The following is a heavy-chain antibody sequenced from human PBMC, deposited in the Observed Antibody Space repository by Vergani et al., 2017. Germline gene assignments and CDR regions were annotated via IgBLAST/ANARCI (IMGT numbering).Heavy chain of an antibody. J-gene: IGHJ4*02. D-gene: IGHD1-26*01. V-gene: IGHV6-1*01. Sequence: QVHLQQSGPGLVKPSQTLSLTCAISGDRVSSNSSAWSWIRQSPSRGLACLGRTYYRSKWSSDYEASVRSRIIISPDTSENRFSLQLNSMTPEDTAGDCGARDGRVVGVVDSGGEGTLVTVSA. CDR3: ARDGRVVGVVDS. CDR2: TYYRSKWSS. CDR1: GDRVSSNSSA.